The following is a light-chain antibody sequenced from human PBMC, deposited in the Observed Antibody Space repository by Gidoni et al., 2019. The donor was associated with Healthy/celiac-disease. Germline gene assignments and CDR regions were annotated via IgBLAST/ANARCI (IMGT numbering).Light chain of an antibody. CDR1: QSVSSN. Sequence: EIVMTQSPATQSVSPGERATLSCRASQSVSSNLAWYQQKPGQAPRLLIYGASTRATGIPARFSGSGSGTDFTLTIGSLQSEDFAFYYCQQYNNWPLTFXQXTKVEIK. CDR2: GAS. V-gene: IGKV3-15*01. J-gene: IGKJ1*01. CDR3: QQYNNWPLT.